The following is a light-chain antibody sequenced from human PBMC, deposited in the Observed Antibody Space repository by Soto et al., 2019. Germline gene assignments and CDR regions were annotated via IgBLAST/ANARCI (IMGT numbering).Light chain of an antibody. J-gene: IGKJ4*01. V-gene: IGKV3-15*01. CDR2: GAS. CDR3: QQNIDCPLT. CDR1: QSVSSN. Sequence: EIVMTQSPATLSVSPGERVTLSCRASQSVSSNLAWYQQKPGQAPSHLIYGASTRATDIPSRFSGSGSGTVFPLTTSCLHSEDFEVYYGQQNIDCPLTFGGGTKVEIK.